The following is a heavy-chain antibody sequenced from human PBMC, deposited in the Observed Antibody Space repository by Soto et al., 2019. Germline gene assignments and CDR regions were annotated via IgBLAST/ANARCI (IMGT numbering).Heavy chain of an antibody. Sequence: PSETLSLTCTVSGGSISSYYWSWIRQPPGKGLEWIGYIYYSGSTNYNPSLKSRVTISVDTSKNQFSLKLSSVTAADTAVYYCAKGLGYFDSWGQGVLVTVSS. J-gene: IGHJ4*02. CDR3: AKGLGYFDS. CDR1: GGSISSYY. D-gene: IGHD1-26*01. CDR2: IYYSGST. V-gene: IGHV4-59*01.